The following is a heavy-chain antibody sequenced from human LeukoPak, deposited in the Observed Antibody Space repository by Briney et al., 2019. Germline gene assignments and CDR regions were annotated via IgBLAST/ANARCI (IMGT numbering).Heavy chain of an antibody. CDR1: GFTFSEYW. J-gene: IGHJ4*02. V-gene: IGHV3-7*01. CDR2: IKGDGSKI. CDR3: SRDGSCFDF. Sequence: GGSLRLSCGASGFTFSEYWMTWVRQAPGRGPEWVANIKGDGSKIYYVDSVKGRFTISRDNDKRSLYLQMNNLRVEATTVYHCSRDGSCFDFWGQGVLVTVSS. D-gene: IGHD2-15*01.